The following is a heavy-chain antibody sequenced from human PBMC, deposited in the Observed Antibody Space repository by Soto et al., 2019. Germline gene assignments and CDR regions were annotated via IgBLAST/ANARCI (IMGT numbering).Heavy chain of an antibody. CDR2: IYSGGST. Sequence: EVQLVESGGGLVQPGGSRGLSWPASGLTVRPSSMSGVGRAPGKGLGWVSVIYSGGSTFYADSVRGRFTISRDNSKNTVNLQMNSLRAEDTAVYYCARDPWAADYWGQGTLVTVSS. CDR3: ARDPWAADY. J-gene: IGHJ4*02. CDR1: GLTVRPSS. V-gene: IGHV3-66*01. D-gene: IGHD3-16*01.